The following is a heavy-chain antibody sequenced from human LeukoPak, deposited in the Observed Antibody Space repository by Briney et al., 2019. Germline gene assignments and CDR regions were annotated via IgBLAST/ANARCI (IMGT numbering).Heavy chain of an antibody. CDR3: ARAITNYGYIFDY. D-gene: IGHD5-18*01. CDR2: INSDGSST. V-gene: IGHV3-74*01. Sequence: GGSLRLSCAASGFTFSSYWMHWVRQAPGKGLVWVSRINSDGSSTSYADSAKGRFTISRDNAKNTLYLQMNSLRAEDTAVYYCARAITNYGYIFDYWGQGTLVTVSS. J-gene: IGHJ4*02. CDR1: GFTFSSYW.